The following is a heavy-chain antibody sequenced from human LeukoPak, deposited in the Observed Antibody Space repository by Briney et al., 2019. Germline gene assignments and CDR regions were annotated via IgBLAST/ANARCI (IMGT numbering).Heavy chain of an antibody. CDR3: ARDLVSYCSGGSCYSRWFDP. CDR1: GGSISSYY. J-gene: IGHJ5*02. D-gene: IGHD2-15*01. Sequence: PSETLSLTCTVSGGSISSYYWSWIRQPPGKGLEWIGYIYYSGSTNYNPSLKSRVTISVDTSKNQFSLKLSSVTAADTAVYYCARDLVSYCSGGSCYSRWFDPWGQGTLVTVSS. CDR2: IYYSGST. V-gene: IGHV4-59*01.